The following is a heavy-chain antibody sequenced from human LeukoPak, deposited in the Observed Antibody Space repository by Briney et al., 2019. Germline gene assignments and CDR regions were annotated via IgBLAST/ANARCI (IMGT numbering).Heavy chain of an antibody. D-gene: IGHD5-24*01. CDR3: AKLDAHGYNLDY. J-gene: IGHJ4*02. Sequence: GGSLRLSCAASGFMFSSNWMSWVRLAPGKGLEWVSAISGSGSDTFYADSVKGRFTISRDNSKNTLFLQVNSLRAEDTAVYYCAKLDAHGYNLDYWGQGTLVTVSS. CDR1: GFMFSSNW. V-gene: IGHV3-23*01. CDR2: ISGSGSDT.